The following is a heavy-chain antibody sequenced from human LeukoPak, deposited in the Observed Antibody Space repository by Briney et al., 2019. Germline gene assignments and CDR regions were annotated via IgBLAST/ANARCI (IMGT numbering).Heavy chain of an antibody. CDR1: GFTFSGST. CDR3: AKSLDRKSWFVFRH. V-gene: IGHV3-23*01. J-gene: IGHJ1*01. CDR2: ISGSGTST. D-gene: IGHD3-10*01. Sequence: GGSLRLSCAASGFTFSGSTMNWVRQAPGKGLEWVSGISGSGTSTYYADSVKGRFTTSRDSSKNTVFLQMNGLRAEDTAIYYCAKSLDRKSWFVFRHWGQGTLVTVSS.